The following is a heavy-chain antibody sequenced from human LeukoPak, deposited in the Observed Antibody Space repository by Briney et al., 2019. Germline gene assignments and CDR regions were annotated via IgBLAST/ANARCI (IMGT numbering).Heavy chain of an antibody. CDR2: ISGSGGST. V-gene: IGHV3-23*01. D-gene: IGHD6-6*01. CDR3: GKEGRQLGDY. Sequence: PGGSLRLSCVASGFTFRDYVMSWVRQAPGKGLEWVSLISGSGGSTNYADSVKGRFTISRDNSKNTLFLQMNSLRAEDTAVYYCGKEGRQLGDYWGQGTLVTVSS. J-gene: IGHJ4*02. CDR1: GFTFRDYV.